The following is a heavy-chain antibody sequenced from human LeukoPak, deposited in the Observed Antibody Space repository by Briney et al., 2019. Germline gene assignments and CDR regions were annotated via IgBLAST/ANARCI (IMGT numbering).Heavy chain of an antibody. CDR1: SGSISDYY. Sequence: SETLSLTCSVSSGSISDYYWSWIRQPPGKGLEWIAYIDYNGNADYNPSLKSRFTISVDSSKNQFSLKLSSVTAADTALYYCARGGHYHGSGRPFDPWGQGTLVTVSS. CDR2: IDYNGNA. J-gene: IGHJ5*02. CDR3: ARGGHYHGSGRPFDP. D-gene: IGHD3-10*01. V-gene: IGHV4-59*08.